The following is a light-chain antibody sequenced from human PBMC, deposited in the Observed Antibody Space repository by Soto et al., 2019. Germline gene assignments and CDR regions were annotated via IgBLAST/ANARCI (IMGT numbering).Light chain of an antibody. CDR1: QSINSRY. J-gene: IGKJ3*01. Sequence: EIVLTQSPGPLSLSPGERATLSCRASQSINSRYLAWYQQKPGQAPRLLIYGASSRATGIPDRFSGSGSGTDCTLTISRLEPEDFAVYYCQQFGSSPGFTFGPGTKVDIK. V-gene: IGKV3-20*01. CDR2: GAS. CDR3: QQFGSSPGFT.